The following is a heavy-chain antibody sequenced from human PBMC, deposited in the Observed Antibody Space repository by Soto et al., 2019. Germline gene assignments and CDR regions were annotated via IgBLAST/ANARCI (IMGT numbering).Heavy chain of an antibody. Sequence: QLQLQESGPGLVKPSETLSLTCTVSGGSISSSTYFWGWIRQPPGKGLEWIGSIDYSGTTYYNTSLRVRAPMSVDTSKNQFSLKLSSVTAADTAVYYCARHGSKSGSYSEYFQHWGQGTLVTVSS. CDR2: IDYSGTT. CDR1: GGSISSSTYF. V-gene: IGHV4-39*01. D-gene: IGHD1-26*01. CDR3: ARHGSKSGSYSEYFQH. J-gene: IGHJ1*01.